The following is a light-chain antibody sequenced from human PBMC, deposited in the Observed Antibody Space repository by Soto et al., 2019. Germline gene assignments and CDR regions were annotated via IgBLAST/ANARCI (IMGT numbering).Light chain of an antibody. CDR2: AAS. V-gene: IGKV1-8*01. CDR1: QGISSY. Sequence: AIRMTQSPSSFSASTGDRVTITCRASQGISSYLAWYQQKPGKAPKLLIYAASTLQSGVPSRFSGSGSGTEFTLTISCLQSEDFATYYCQQYYSYPYTFGQGTTLEIK. CDR3: QQYYSYPYT. J-gene: IGKJ2*01.